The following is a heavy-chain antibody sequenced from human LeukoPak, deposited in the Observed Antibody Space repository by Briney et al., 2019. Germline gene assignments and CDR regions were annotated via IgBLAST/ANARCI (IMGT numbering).Heavy chain of an antibody. CDR3: AREGRGDVVFDY. Sequence: SRTVSLTCAISGDSVSSNSAAWNWIRQSPSRGLEWLGRTYYRSKWYNKYAVSVQSRITINPDTSKNQFSLQLNSVTPEDTAVYYCAREGRGDVVFDYWGQGTLVTVCS. CDR2: TYYRSKWYN. V-gene: IGHV6-1*01. CDR1: GDSVSSNSAA. D-gene: IGHD3-10*02. J-gene: IGHJ4*02.